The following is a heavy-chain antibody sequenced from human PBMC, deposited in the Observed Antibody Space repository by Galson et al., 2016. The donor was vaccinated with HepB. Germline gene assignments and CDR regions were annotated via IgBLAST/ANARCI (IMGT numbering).Heavy chain of an antibody. V-gene: IGHV1-69*06. CDR1: GGSIGSYG. CDR2: TDPIFGTP. CDR3: VTDQGARVVAAGGFDN. D-gene: IGHD2-15*01. J-gene: IGHJ4*02. Sequence: SVKVSCKASGGSIGSYGVSWVRQAPGHGLEWMGGTDPIFGTPKYAQNFRDSDTITADKSTSRAYMEVGSPKSEDTSIYYCVTDQGARVVAAGGFDNWGQGTLVIVSS.